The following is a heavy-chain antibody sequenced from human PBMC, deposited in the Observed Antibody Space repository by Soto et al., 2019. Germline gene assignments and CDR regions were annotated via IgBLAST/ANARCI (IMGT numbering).Heavy chain of an antibody. CDR2: IYHNGNA. CDR1: GGSISSGNW. V-gene: IGHV4-4*02. CDR3: ARHFVAVVIKGWGY. Sequence: PSETLSLTCAVSGGSISSGNWCNCVRQTPGKGLEWIGYIYHNGNAYYNPSLKSRVTMSVDTSKNQFSLKLISVTAADTAVYYCARHFVAVVIKGWGYWGQGTLVTVSS. D-gene: IGHD3-22*01. J-gene: IGHJ4*02.